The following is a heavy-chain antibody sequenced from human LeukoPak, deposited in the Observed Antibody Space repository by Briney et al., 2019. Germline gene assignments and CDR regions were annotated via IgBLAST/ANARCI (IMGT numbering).Heavy chain of an antibody. CDR1: GYTFSGYY. CDR3: ARMYYYDSSGYYLYYFDY. Sequence: ASVTLSCTASGYTFSGYYMHWVRQAPGQGLEWMGWINPNSGGTNYAQKSQGRVTITGDTSISTAHMVLSRLRSDDADVYYSARMYYYDSSGYYLYYFDYWGQGTLVTVSS. J-gene: IGHJ4*02. D-gene: IGHD3-22*01. CDR2: INPNSGGT. V-gene: IGHV1-2*02.